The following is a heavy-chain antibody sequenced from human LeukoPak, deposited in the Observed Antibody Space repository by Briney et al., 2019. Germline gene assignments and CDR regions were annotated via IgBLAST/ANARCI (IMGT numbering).Heavy chain of an antibody. D-gene: IGHD6-19*01. CDR3: ARDYSSGWEFDY. V-gene: IGHV3-23*01. CDR2: ISGSGGST. J-gene: IGHJ4*02. Sequence: AMSWVRQAPGKXLEWGSAISGSGGSTYYADSVKGRFTITRDNSKNTLYLQMNSLRAEDTAVYYCARDYSSGWEFDYWGQGTLVTVSS. CDR1: A.